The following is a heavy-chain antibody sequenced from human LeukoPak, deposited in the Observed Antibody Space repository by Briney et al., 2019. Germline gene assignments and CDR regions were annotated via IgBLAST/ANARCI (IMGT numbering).Heavy chain of an antibody. CDR3: VRATVSGQSSGGSYYRLEN. Sequence: ASVKVSCKACGYTFTRDINWVRQPTGQGLEWMGWMNSNSGHSGYAQKFQGRVTMTREKYVSTAYMDLSSLKSEDTAVYDCVRATVSGQSSGGSYYRLENWGQGTLLIVSS. CDR1: GYTFTRD. V-gene: IGHV1-8*01. D-gene: IGHD2-15*01. J-gene: IGHJ4*02. CDR2: MNSNSGHS.